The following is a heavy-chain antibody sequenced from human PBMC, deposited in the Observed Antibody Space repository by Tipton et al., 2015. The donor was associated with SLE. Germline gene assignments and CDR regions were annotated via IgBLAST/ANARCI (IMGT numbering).Heavy chain of an antibody. V-gene: IGHV4-59*12. CDR1: DDSISHYY. Sequence: TLSLTCTVSDDSISHYYWSWIRQSPGKGLEWIGYIFYTGRISSNPSLKSRVTLSVDTSKNQFSLMVTSATAADTAVYYCARGGLGVSYYYYMDVWGKGTTVTVS. D-gene: IGHD1-26*01. J-gene: IGHJ6*03. CDR3: ARGGLGVSYYYYMDV. CDR2: IFYTGRI.